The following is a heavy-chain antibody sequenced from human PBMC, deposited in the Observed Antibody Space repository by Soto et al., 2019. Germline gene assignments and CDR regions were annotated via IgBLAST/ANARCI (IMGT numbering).Heavy chain of an antibody. Sequence: GGSLRLSCAASGFTFSSYWMSWVRQAPGKGLEWVDNIKQDGSEKYYVDSVKGRFTISRDNAKNSLYLQMNSLRAEDTAVYYCARARDYYDSSGYSLGAFDIWRQGTMVTVSS. CDR3: ARARDYYDSSGYSLGAFDI. V-gene: IGHV3-7*04. CDR2: IKQDGSEK. CDR1: GFTFSSYW. D-gene: IGHD3-22*01. J-gene: IGHJ3*02.